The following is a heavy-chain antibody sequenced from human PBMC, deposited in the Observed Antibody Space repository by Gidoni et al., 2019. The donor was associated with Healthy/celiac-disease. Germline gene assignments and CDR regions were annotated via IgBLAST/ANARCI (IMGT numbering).Heavy chain of an antibody. CDR1: GFSLSNARMG. D-gene: IGHD3-22*01. V-gene: IGHV2-26*01. CDR3: ARSKDDSSGYYDVGWFDP. Sequence: QVTLKESGPVLVKPTETHTLTCTVSGFSLSNARMGVSWIRQPPGKALEWLAHIFSTDEKSYSTSLKSRLTISKDTSKSHVVLTMTNMDPVDTATYYCARSKDDSSGYYDVGWFDPWGQGTLVTVSS. CDR2: IFSTDEK. J-gene: IGHJ5*02.